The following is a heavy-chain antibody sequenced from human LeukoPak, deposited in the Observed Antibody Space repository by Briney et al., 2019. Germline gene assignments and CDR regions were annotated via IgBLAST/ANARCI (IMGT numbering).Heavy chain of an antibody. J-gene: IGHJ6*03. CDR3: ARVCGYSYGFYYYYYYMDV. D-gene: IGHD5-18*01. CDR1: GFTFSSYG. Sequence: GSLRLSCAASGFTFSSYGMSWIRQPPGKGLEWIGEINHSGSTNYNPSLKSRVTISVDTSKNQFSLKLSSVTAADTAVYYCARVCGYSYGFYYYYYYMDVWGKGTTVTVSS. CDR2: INHSGST. V-gene: IGHV4-34*01.